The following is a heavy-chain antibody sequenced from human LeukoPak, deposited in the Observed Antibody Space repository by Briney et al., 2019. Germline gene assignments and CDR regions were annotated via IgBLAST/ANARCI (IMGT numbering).Heavy chain of an antibody. D-gene: IGHD2-2*01. V-gene: IGHV3-30*03. CDR1: GFTFSSYG. J-gene: IGHJ6*02. CDR3: ARSTLTPIVVVPVCLMDV. Sequence: GRSLRLSCAASGFTFSSYGMHWVRQAPGKGLEWVAVISYDGSNKYYADSVKGRFTISRDNSKNTLYLQMNSLRAEDTAVYYCARSTLTPIVVVPVCLMDVWGQGTTVTVSS. CDR2: ISYDGSNK.